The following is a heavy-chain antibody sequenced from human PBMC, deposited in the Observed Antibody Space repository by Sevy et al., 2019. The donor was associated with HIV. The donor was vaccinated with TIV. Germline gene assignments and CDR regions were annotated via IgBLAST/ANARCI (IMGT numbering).Heavy chain of an antibody. CDR2: IYPGDSDT. Sequence: GESLKISCKGSGYSFTSYWIGWVRQMPGKGLEWMGIIYPGDSDTRYSPSFQGQVTISADKSISTAYLQWSSLKASDTAMYYCARLGSSSGYYYDPLYYFDYWGQGTLVTVSS. CDR3: ARLGSSSGYYYDPLYYFDY. CDR1: GYSFTSYW. D-gene: IGHD3-22*01. J-gene: IGHJ4*02. V-gene: IGHV5-51*01.